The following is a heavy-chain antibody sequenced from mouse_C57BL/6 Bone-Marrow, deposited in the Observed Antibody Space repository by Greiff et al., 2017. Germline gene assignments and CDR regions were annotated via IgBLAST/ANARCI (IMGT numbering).Heavy chain of an antibody. J-gene: IGHJ2*01. V-gene: IGHV1-80*01. CDR1: GYAFSSYW. CDR3: ARRGSSLDY. CDR2: IYPGDGDT. Sequence: LQQSGASVKISCKASGYAFSSYWMNWVKQRPGKGLEWIGQIYPGDGDTNYNGKFKGKATLTADKSSSTAYMQLSSLTSEDSAVYFCARRGSSLDYWGQGTTLTVSS. D-gene: IGHD1-1*01.